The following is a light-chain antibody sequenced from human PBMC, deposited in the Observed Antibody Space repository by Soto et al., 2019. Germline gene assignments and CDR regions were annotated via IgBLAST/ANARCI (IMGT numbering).Light chain of an antibody. J-gene: IGKJ3*01. CDR1: QGIGRY. CDR2: DAS. V-gene: IGKV3-11*01. Sequence: EIVLTQSPGTLSLSPGDSATLSCRASQGIGRYLAWFQQKPGQPPRLLIYDASTRATGIPGRFSGSGSGTDFTLTISSLEPEDFAVYFCHQRSNWPLTFGPVTKVEI. CDR3: HQRSNWPLT.